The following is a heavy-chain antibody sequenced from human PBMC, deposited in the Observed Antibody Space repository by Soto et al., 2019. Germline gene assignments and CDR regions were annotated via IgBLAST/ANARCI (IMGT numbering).Heavy chain of an antibody. CDR1: GGSNSSPSYN. CDR2: IFYSGTT. D-gene: IGHD2-8*02. CDR3: TTLASGHFDS. Sequence: QLRESGPGLLKPSETLSLTCTVSGGSNSSPSYNWGWVRQPPGKGPEWIGTIFYSGTTQYDPSLMSRLAMSVVMSKSQVSLTLTSVTAADTAVYYCTTLASGHFDSWGQGGQVIVSS. V-gene: IGHV4-39*01. J-gene: IGHJ4*02.